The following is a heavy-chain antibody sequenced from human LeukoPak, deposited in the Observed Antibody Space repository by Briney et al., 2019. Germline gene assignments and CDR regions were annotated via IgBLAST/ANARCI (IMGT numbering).Heavy chain of an antibody. CDR2: IIPIFGTA. CDR3: ARDVAAALDAFDI. V-gene: IGHV1-69*06. D-gene: IGHD6-13*01. CDR1: GGTFSSYA. Sequence: SVKVSCKASGGTFSSYAISWVRQAPGQGLEWMGGIIPIFGTANYAQKFQGRVTITADKSTSTAYMELSSLRSEDTAVCCCARDVAAALDAFDIWGQGTMVTVSS. J-gene: IGHJ3*02.